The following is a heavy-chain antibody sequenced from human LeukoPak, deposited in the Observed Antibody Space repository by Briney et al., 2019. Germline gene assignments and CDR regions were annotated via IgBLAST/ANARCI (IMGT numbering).Heavy chain of an antibody. J-gene: IGHJ4*02. Sequence: SETLSLTCTVSGGSISSYYWSWIRQPPGKGLEWIGYIFYSGSTNYNPSLKSRVTISVDTSKNQFSLKLTSVTAADTAVYYCARGGTNRAFDYWGQGTLVTVS. CDR1: GGSISSYY. V-gene: IGHV4-59*01. D-gene: IGHD1-14*01. CDR3: ARGGTNRAFDY. CDR2: IFYSGST.